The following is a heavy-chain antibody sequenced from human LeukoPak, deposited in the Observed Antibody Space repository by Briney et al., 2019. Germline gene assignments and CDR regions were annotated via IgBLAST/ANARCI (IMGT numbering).Heavy chain of an antibody. V-gene: IGHV4-34*01. CDR2: INHSGST. J-gene: IGHJ4*02. D-gene: IGHD3-10*01. CDR1: GGSFSGYY. Sequence: PSETLSLTCAVYGGSFSGYYWSWLRQPPGKGLEWIGEINHSGSTNYNPPLKSRVTISVDTSKNQFSLKLSSVTAADTAVYYCARVGTMIRGVIPYDYWGQGTLVTVSS. CDR3: ARVGTMIRGVIPYDY.